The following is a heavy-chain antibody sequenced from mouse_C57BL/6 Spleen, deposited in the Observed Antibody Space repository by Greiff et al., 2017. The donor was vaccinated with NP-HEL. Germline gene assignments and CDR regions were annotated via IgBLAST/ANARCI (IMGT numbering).Heavy chain of an antibody. V-gene: IGHV1-69*01. D-gene: IGHD3-1*01. CDR2: IDPSDSYT. J-gene: IGHJ4*01. CDR3: ARGPPRAMDY. Sequence: QVQLQQPGAELVMPGASVKLSCKASGYTFTSYWMHWVKQRPGQGLEWIGEIDPSDSYTNYNQKFKGKSTLTVDKSSSTAYMQLSSLTSEDSAVYYCARGPPRAMDYWGQGTSVTVSS. CDR1: GYTFTSYW.